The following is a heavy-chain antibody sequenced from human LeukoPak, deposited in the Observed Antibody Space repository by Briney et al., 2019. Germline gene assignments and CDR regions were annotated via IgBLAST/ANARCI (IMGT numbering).Heavy chain of an antibody. CDR2: IYYSGST. CDR1: GGSISSYY. Sequence: SETLSLTCTVSGGSISSYYWSWIRQPRGKGLEWIGYIYYSGSTNYNPSLKSRVTISVDTSKNQFSLKLSSVTAADTAVYYCARAGPYYYYGMDVWGQGTTVTVSS. J-gene: IGHJ6*02. CDR3: ARAGPYYYYGMDV. V-gene: IGHV4-59*01.